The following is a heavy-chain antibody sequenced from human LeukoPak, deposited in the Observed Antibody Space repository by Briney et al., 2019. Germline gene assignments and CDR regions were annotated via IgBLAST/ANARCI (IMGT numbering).Heavy chain of an antibody. D-gene: IGHD2-15*01. CDR3: ARGRREYFLGGRYFDY. Sequence: ASVKVSCKASGYTFTSYAMNWVRQAPGQGLEWMGWINTNTGNPTYAQGFTGRFVFSLDTSVTTAYLQISSLKAEDTAVYYCARGRREYFLGGRYFDYWGQGTLVTVSS. J-gene: IGHJ4*02. CDR2: INTNTGNP. V-gene: IGHV7-4-1*02. CDR1: GYTFTSYA.